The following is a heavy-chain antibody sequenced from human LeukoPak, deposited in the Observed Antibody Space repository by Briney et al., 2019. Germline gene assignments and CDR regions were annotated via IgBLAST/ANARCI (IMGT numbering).Heavy chain of an antibody. D-gene: IGHD3-22*01. Sequence: ASVKVSCKASGYTFTSYGISWVRQAPGQGLEWMGWISAYNGNTNYAQKLQGRVTMTTDTSTSTAYMELRSLRSDDTAVYYCARVFFPYYYDSSGYYWEYWGQGTLVTVSS. J-gene: IGHJ4*02. CDR2: ISAYNGNT. CDR3: ARVFFPYYYDSSGYYWEY. CDR1: GYTFTSYG. V-gene: IGHV1-18*01.